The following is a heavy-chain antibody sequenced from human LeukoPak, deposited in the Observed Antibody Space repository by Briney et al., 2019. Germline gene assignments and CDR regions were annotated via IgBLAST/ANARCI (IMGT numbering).Heavy chain of an antibody. J-gene: IGHJ5*02. CDR2: IKSKTDGGTT. CDR1: GFTFNYAW. CDR3: TTLKAQWLVAPDNWFDP. V-gene: IGHV3-15*01. Sequence: GGSLRLSCAASGFTFNYAWMSWVRQAPGKGLEWVGRIKSKTDGGTTDYAAPVKGRFTISRDDSKNTLYLQMNSLKTEDTAVYYCTTLKAQWLVAPDNWFDPWGQGTLVTVSS. D-gene: IGHD6-19*01.